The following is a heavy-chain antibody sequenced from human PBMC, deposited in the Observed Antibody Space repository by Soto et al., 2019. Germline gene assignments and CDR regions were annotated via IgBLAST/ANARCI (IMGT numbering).Heavy chain of an antibody. J-gene: IGHJ4*02. V-gene: IGHV4-4*02. Sequence: SETLSLTCAVSGGSISSSAWWSWVRQPPGKGLEWIGEIHHSGSTNYDPSLKSRITISVDRSRNQFSLELTSVTAADTAVYYCAGRSRTIEWGQGTQVTVSS. CDR1: GGSISSSAW. D-gene: IGHD1-7*01. CDR2: IHHSGST. CDR3: AGRSRTIE.